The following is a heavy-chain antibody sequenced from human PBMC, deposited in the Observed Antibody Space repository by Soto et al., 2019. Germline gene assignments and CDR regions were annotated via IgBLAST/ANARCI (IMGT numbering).Heavy chain of an antibody. Sequence: GSLRLSCVASGFTFSSYGIHWVRQAPGKGLEWVAVISYDGSNEYYADSVEGRFTISRDNSKNTLYLQMDSLRPEDTAVYYCAKEITVAGDFDYWGHGTLVTVSS. V-gene: IGHV3-30*18. J-gene: IGHJ4*01. CDR1: GFTFSSYG. D-gene: IGHD6-19*01. CDR3: AKEITVAGDFDY. CDR2: ISYDGSNE.